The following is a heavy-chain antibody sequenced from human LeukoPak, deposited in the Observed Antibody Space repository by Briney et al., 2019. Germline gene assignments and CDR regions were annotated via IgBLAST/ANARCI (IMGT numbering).Heavy chain of an antibody. D-gene: IGHD3-10*01. J-gene: IGHJ4*02. V-gene: IGHV4-59*01. CDR3: ARGALLWFGERMEYYFDY. Sequence: SETLSLTCTVSGGSISSYYWSWIRQPPGKGLEWIGYIYYSGSTNYNPSLKSRVTISVDTSKNQFTLKLSSMTAADTAVYYCARGALLWFGERMEYYFDYWGQGTLLTVSS. CDR1: GGSISSYY. CDR2: IYYSGST.